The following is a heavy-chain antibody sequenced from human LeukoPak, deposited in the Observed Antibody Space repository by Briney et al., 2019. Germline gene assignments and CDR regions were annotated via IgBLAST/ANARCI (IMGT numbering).Heavy chain of an antibody. Sequence: PGGSLRLSCAASGFTFSSYGMHWVRQAPGKGLEWVAFIRYDGSNKYYADSVKGRFTISRDNSKSTLYLQMNSLRAEDTAGYYCAKGGRGYSYGSFDYWGQGTLVTVSS. J-gene: IGHJ4*02. V-gene: IGHV3-30*02. CDR1: GFTFSSYG. D-gene: IGHD5-18*01. CDR2: IRYDGSNK. CDR3: AKGGRGYSYGSFDY.